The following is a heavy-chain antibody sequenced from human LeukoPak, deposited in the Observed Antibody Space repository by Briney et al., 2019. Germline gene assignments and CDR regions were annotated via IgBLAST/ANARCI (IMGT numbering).Heavy chain of an antibody. V-gene: IGHV1-46*01. Sequence: GASVKVSCKASGYTFTSYYMHWVRQAPGQGLEWMGIINPSGGSTSYAQKFQGRVTMTRDTSTSTAYMELSSLRSEDTAVYYCARDRAQDYYDSSGYYGPFDYWGQGTLVTVSS. D-gene: IGHD3-22*01. CDR2: INPSGGST. J-gene: IGHJ4*02. CDR3: ARDRAQDYYDSSGYYGPFDY. CDR1: GYTFTSYY.